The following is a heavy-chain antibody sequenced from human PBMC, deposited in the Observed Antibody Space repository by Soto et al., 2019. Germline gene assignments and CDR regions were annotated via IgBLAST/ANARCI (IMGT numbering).Heavy chain of an antibody. D-gene: IGHD3-3*01. CDR2: IDPNSGGT. V-gene: IGHV1-2*04. CDR3: AREGYYDFWSGYPYYYGMDV. J-gene: IGHJ6*02. Sequence: ASVKVCCKASGYTFTGYYMHWVRQAHGQGLEWMGWIDPNSGGTNYAQKFQGWVTMTRDTSISTAYMELNSLRAEDTAVYYCAREGYYDFWSGYPYYYGMDVWGQGTTVTVSS. CDR1: GYTFTGYY.